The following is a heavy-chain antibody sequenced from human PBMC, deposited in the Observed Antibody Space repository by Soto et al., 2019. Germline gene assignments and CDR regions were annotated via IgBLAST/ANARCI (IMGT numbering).Heavy chain of an antibody. Sequence: GASVKVSCKASGGTFSSYAISWVRQAPGQGLEWTGGIIPIFGTANYAQKFQGRVTITADKSTSTAYMELSSLRSEDTAVYFCATYTAYAKYYLDFWGRGALFTVSS. CDR2: IIPIFGTA. CDR3: ATYTAYAKYYLDF. CDR1: GGTFSSYA. V-gene: IGHV1-69*06. J-gene: IGHJ4*02. D-gene: IGHD2-21*02.